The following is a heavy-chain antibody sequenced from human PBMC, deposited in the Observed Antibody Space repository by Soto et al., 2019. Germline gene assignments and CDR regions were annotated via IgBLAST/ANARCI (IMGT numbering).Heavy chain of an antibody. CDR1: GGSISSSNW. J-gene: IGHJ5*02. V-gene: IGHV4-4*02. D-gene: IGHD2-2*01. Sequence: SETLSLTCAVSGGSISSSNWWSWVRQPPGKGLEWIGEVYHSGSTDYNPSLKSRVTISVDKSKNQFSLKLSSVTAADTAVYYCARRVRIAYCSSTSCYGFDPWGQGTLVTVSS. CDR3: ARRVRIAYCSSTSCYGFDP. CDR2: VYHSGST.